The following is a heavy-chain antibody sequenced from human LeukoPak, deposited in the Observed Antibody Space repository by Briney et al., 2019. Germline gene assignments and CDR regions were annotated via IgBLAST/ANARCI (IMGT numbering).Heavy chain of an antibody. CDR2: INDNGAGT. CDR1: GFTFSSYA. J-gene: IGHJ6*03. Sequence: GGSLRLSCAASGFTFSSYAMSWVRQAPGKGLKWVSTINDNGAGTYYADSVKGRFAISRDNSYNTVSLQMNSLRDEDTGVYFCAKGLRTGVGPYMGYHYYMDVWGKGATVTVSS. D-gene: IGHD3-16*01. V-gene: IGHV3-23*01. CDR3: AKGLRTGVGPYMGYHYYMDV.